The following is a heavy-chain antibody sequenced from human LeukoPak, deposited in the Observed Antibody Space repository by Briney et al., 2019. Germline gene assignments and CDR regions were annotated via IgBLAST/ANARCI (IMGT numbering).Heavy chain of an antibody. V-gene: IGHV4-34*01. CDR3: ARHSSSWYLWWFDP. CDR1: GGSFSGYY. CDR2: INHSGST. J-gene: IGHJ5*02. Sequence: NPSETLSLTCAVYGGSFSGYYWSWIRQPPGKGLEWIGEINHSGSTNYNPSLKSRVTISVDTSENQFSLKLSSVTAADTAVYYCARHSSSWYLWWFDPWGQGTLVTVSS. D-gene: IGHD6-13*01.